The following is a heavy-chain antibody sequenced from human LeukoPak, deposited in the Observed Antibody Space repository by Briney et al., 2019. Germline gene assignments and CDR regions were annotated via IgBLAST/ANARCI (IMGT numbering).Heavy chain of an antibody. CDR1: GFTFSNYA. CDR2: ISANGGGT. Sequence: GGSLRLSCAASGFTFSNYAMSWVRQAPGKGLEWVSAISANGGGTYYADSVKGRFTISRDNSKNTLYLQMNSLRAEDTAVYYCAREAQGMDVWGQGTTVTVSS. V-gene: IGHV3-23*01. J-gene: IGHJ6*02. CDR3: AREAQGMDV.